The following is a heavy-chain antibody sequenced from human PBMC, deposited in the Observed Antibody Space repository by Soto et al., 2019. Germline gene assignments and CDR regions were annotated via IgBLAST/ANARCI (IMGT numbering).Heavy chain of an antibody. Sequence: QVQVVQSRAEVKKPEASVKVSCKTSGYTFTDYDINWVRQAPGQGLEYMGWVSPENSNAGYAQQFRGRVSMTTNTIISTAYLELTDLRYEDTAVYYCEVTTGYWGQGTIVTVSS. V-gene: IGHV1-8*01. CDR2: VSPENSNA. J-gene: IGHJ4*02. CDR1: GYTFTDYD. CDR3: EVTTGY. D-gene: IGHD2-21*02.